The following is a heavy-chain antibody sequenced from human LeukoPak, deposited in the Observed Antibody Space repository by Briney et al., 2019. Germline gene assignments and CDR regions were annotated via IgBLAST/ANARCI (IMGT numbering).Heavy chain of an antibody. V-gene: IGHV3-21*01. CDR3: ARSYNYGPGIFDY. D-gene: IGHD5-18*01. CDR2: ISSTSTYI. Sequence: GGSLRLSCAASGFTFSTYTMNWVRQAPVKGLEWVSSISSTSTYIHYADSVKGRFTISRDNAKNSLYLQMNSLRDEDTAVYYCARSYNYGPGIFDYWGQGTRVTVSS. CDR1: GFTFSTYT. J-gene: IGHJ4*02.